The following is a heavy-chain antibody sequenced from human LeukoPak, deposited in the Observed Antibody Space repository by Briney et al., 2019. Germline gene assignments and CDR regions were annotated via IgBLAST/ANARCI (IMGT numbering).Heavy chain of an antibody. D-gene: IGHD1-26*01. CDR2: IFTSGST. Sequence: SETLSLTCTVSVASINTYYWSCVRQPAGKGLEWIGRIFTSGSTNYNPSLKSRVTMSVDTSKNQFSLKLSSVTAADTAVYYCARDRDPGSSSNRYYFDYWGQGTLVTVSS. CDR3: ARDRDPGSSSNRYYFDY. V-gene: IGHV4-4*07. CDR1: VASINTYY. J-gene: IGHJ4*02.